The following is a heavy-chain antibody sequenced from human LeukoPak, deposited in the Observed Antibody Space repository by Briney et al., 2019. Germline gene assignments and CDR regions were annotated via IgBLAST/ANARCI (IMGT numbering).Heavy chain of an antibody. Sequence: ASVKVSCKASGYTFTSYGISWVRQAPGQGLEWMGWISAYNGNTNYAQKLQGRVTMTTDTSTSAAYMELRSLRSDDTAVYYCARDLQQLGPNNWFDPWGQGTLVTVSS. CDR1: GYTFTSYG. D-gene: IGHD6-13*01. CDR2: ISAYNGNT. V-gene: IGHV1-18*01. CDR3: ARDLQQLGPNNWFDP. J-gene: IGHJ5*02.